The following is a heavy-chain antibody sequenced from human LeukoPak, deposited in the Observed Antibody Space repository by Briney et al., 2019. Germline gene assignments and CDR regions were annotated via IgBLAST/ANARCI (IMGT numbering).Heavy chain of an antibody. D-gene: IGHD4-23*01. CDR3: ARGGVATAWCAFDV. J-gene: IGHJ3*01. CDR1: GFGFSTYG. CDR2: IYYDGNQK. Sequence: GGSLRRTCAASGFGFSTYGMHWVGQSPAEGLEWVAVIYYDGNQKYYGDSVKGRFTVSRDISESMLYLQMSSLRADDTAVYYCARGGVATAWCAFDVWGQGTTVIVSS. V-gene: IGHV3-33*01.